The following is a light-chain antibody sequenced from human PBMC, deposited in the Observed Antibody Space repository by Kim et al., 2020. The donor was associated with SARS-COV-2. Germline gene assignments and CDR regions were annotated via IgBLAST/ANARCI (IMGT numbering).Light chain of an antibody. CDR1: NSNIGTNT. J-gene: IGLJ1*01. Sequence: QSVLTQPPSASGTPGQRVTISCSGSNSNIGTNTVNWYQPLPGTAPKLLIYSNSQRPSGVPDRFSGSKSGTSASLAISGLQSEDEAAYYCAAWDDSLDGYVFGTGTKVTVL. CDR2: SNS. CDR3: AAWDDSLDGYV. V-gene: IGLV1-44*01.